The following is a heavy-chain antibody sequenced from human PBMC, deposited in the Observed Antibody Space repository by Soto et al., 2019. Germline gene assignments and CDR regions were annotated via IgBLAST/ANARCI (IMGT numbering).Heavy chain of an antibody. Sequence: GASVKVSCKASGYTFTSYDINWVRQATGQGLEWMGWMNPNSGNTGYAQKFQGRVTMTSNTSISTAYMELSSLRSEDTAVYYCAVLGYSSGWYGGDWFDPWGQGTLVTVSS. V-gene: IGHV1-8*01. CDR1: GYTFTSYD. CDR2: MNPNSGNT. D-gene: IGHD6-19*01. J-gene: IGHJ5*02. CDR3: AVLGYSSGWYGGDWFDP.